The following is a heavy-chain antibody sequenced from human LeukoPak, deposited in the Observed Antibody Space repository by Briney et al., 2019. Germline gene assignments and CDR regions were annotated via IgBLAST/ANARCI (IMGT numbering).Heavy chain of an antibody. V-gene: IGHV3-30*02. Sequence: GGSLRLSCAASGFTFSSYGMHWVRQAPGKGLEWVAFIRYDGSNKYYADSVKGRFTISRDNAKNSLYLQMNSLRAEDTAVYYCAGDIYSSGWARDVHPSYYYGMDVWGQGTTVTVSS. CDR1: GFTFSSYG. D-gene: IGHD6-19*01. J-gene: IGHJ6*02. CDR3: AGDIYSSGWARDVHPSYYYGMDV. CDR2: IRYDGSNK.